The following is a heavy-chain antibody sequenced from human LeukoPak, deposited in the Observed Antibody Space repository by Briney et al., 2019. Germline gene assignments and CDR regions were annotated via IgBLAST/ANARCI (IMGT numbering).Heavy chain of an antibody. Sequence: GGSLRLSCAASGFTFSSYGMHWVRQAPGKGLEWVAFIRYDGSNKYYADSVKGRFTISRDNSKNTRYLQMNSLRAEDTAVYYCAKDEYSSSRVSAFDIWGQGTMVTVSS. CDR1: GFTFSSYG. D-gene: IGHD6-6*01. CDR2: IRYDGSNK. V-gene: IGHV3-30*02. J-gene: IGHJ3*02. CDR3: AKDEYSSSRVSAFDI.